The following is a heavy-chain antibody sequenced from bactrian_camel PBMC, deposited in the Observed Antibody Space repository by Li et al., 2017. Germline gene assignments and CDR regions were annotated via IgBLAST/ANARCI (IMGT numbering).Heavy chain of an antibody. V-gene: IGHV3S42*01. CDR2: ISMYSAP. D-gene: IGHD2*01. CDR3: NVGLCGTWPPGQDNY. Sequence: LVVSGGGLVQPGGSLRLSCAASGFTFSSTAMNWVRQAPGKGLEWVAHISMYSAPHYADSVKGRFTISRDNAKNTVYLQLNSLKTENTAMYFCNVGLCGTWPPGQDNYWGQGTQVTVS. CDR1: GFTFSSTA. J-gene: IGHJ4*01.